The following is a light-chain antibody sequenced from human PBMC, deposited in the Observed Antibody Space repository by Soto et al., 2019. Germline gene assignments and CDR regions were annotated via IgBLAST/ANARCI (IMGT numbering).Light chain of an antibody. Sequence: QSVLTHPPSVSGAPGQRVTISCTGSSSNIGPTYDVHWYQQLPGTAPKLLIYANTTRPSGVPDRFSGSKSGNTASLTISGLQAEDEAIYFCSSSTNTNTLVIFGGGTK. CDR2: ANT. V-gene: IGLV1-40*01. CDR3: SSSTNTNTLVI. J-gene: IGLJ2*01. CDR1: SSNIGPTYD.